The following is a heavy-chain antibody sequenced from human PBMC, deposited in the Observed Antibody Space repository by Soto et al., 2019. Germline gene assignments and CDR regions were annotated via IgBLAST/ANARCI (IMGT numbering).Heavy chain of an antibody. D-gene: IGHD6-19*01. V-gene: IGHV3-7*01. J-gene: IGHJ5*02. CDR1: GSILSRHW. CDR2: IKPDGSEA. Sequence: EGQLLESGGGLVQAGGSLRLSCATSGSILSRHWMSWVRQAPGKGLEWVAIIKPDGSEAEYVDSVKGRFTISRDNIKNSVFLQMGSLRVDDTALYYCARDWDGGGWPADLWGQGTLVTVSS. CDR3: ARDWDGGGWPADL.